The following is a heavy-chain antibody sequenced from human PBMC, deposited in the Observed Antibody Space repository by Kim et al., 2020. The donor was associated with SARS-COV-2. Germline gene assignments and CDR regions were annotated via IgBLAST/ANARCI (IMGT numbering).Heavy chain of an antibody. CDR1: GFTFSDHY. CDR2: SRDKANSYTT. J-gene: IGHJ4*02. CDR3: TRDLGAASY. D-gene: IGHD1-26*01. V-gene: IGHV3-72*01. Sequence: GGSLRLSCAASGFTFSDHYMDWVRQAPGKGLEWVGRSRDKANSYTTEYAASVKGRFTISRDDSKNSGFLQMNSLRTEDTAVYYCTRDLGAASYWGQGTL.